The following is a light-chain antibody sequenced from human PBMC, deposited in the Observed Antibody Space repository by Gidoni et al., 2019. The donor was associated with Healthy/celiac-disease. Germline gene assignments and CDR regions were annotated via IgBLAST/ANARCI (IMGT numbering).Light chain of an antibody. J-gene: IGLJ2*01. Sequence: QLVLTQSPSASASLGDSVKLTCTRSSGHSSYAIAWHPQQPEKGPRYLMKLNSDGSHSKGDGIPDRFSGSSSGAERYLTISSLQSEDEADYYCQTWGTGIRVVFGGGTKLTVL. V-gene: IGLV4-69*01. CDR2: LNSDGSH. CDR1: SGHSSYA. CDR3: QTWGTGIRVV.